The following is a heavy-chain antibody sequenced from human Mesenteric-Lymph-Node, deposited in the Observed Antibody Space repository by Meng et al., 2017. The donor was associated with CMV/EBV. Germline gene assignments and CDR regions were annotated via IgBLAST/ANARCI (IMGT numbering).Heavy chain of an antibody. CDR1: GFTFSSYA. D-gene: IGHD3-16*01. J-gene: IGHJ6*02. CDR3: ARELRRNYFDGMDV. CDR2: ISYDGSNK. Sequence: GGSLRLSCAASGFTFSSYAMHWVRQAPGKGLEWVAVISYDGSNKYYADSVKGRFTISRDNSKNTLYLHINSLRGEDTAVYYCARELRRNYFDGMDVWGQGTTVTVSS. V-gene: IGHV3-30-3*01.